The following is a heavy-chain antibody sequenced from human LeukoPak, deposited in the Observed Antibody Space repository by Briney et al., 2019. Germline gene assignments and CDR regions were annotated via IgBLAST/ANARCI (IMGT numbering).Heavy chain of an antibody. J-gene: IGHJ4*02. CDR2: IKPDGSAT. D-gene: IGHD2-15*01. Sequence: GGSLRLSCTARGLTFRRYWMNWLRQAPGKGLEWVANIKPDGSATSYVDSVKGRFTISRDNVKNSVYLQMNSLRAEDTAVYYCAGGGGWVFYSWGQGTLVTVSA. CDR1: GLTFRRYW. CDR3: AGGGGWVFYS. V-gene: IGHV3-7*04.